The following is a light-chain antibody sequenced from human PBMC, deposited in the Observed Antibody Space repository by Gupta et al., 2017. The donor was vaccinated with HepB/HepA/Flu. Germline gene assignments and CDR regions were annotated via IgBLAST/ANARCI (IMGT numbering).Light chain of an antibody. J-gene: IGKJ1*01. V-gene: IGKV1-27*01. CDR2: AAS. Sequence: DIQMTQSPSSLSASVGDRVTITCRTSQGISNYLAWYQQKPGKVPKLLIYAASTLQSGVPSRFSGSGSGTDFTLTISSLQPEDVATYYCQKYNGAPTWTFGQGTXVEIK. CDR3: QKYNGAPTWT. CDR1: QGISNY.